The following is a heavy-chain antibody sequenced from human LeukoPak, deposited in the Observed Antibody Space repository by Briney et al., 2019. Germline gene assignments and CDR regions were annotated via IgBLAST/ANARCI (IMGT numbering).Heavy chain of an antibody. CDR3: ARRWIGQQLSPWVAFDI. CDR2: ISYDGSNK. D-gene: IGHD6-13*01. CDR1: GFTFSSYA. V-gene: IGHV3-30-3*01. Sequence: PGGSLRLSCAASGFTFSSYAMHWVRQAPGKGLEWVAVISYDGSNKYYADSVKGRFTISRDNAKNSLYLQMNSLRAEDTAVYYCARRWIGQQLSPWVAFDIWGQGTMVTVSS. J-gene: IGHJ3*02.